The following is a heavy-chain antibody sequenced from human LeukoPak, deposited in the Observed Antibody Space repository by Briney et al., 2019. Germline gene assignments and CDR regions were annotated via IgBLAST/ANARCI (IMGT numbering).Heavy chain of an antibody. V-gene: IGHV1-18*01. CDR3: ARVYCSSTSCHRGDDY. CDR2: ISAYNGNT. Sequence: ASVKVSCKASGYTFTSYGISWVRQAPGQGLEWMGWISAYNGNTNYAQKLQGRVTMTTDTSTSTAYMELRSLRSDDTAVYYCARVYCSSTSCHRGDDYWGQGTLVTVSS. D-gene: IGHD2-2*02. J-gene: IGHJ4*02. CDR1: GYTFTSYG.